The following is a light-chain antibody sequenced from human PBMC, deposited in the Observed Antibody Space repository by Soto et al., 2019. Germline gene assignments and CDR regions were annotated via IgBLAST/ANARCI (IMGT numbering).Light chain of an antibody. V-gene: IGLV2-14*03. J-gene: IGLJ1*01. CDR3: NSYTSASTYV. CDR1: GSDIGSYNY. Sequence: QSALTQPASVSGSPGQSITISCTGTGSDIGSYNYVSWYQHHPGKVPKFIIYDVTNRPSGVSDRFSGSKSGNTASLTISGLQAEEEADYYCNSYTSASTYVFGTGTKLTVL. CDR2: DVT.